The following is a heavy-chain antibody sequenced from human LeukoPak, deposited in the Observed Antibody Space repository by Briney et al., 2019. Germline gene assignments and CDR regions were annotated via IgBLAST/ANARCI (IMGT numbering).Heavy chain of an antibody. J-gene: IGHJ4*02. CDR3: ARVIVKQWPGPYYFDY. V-gene: IGHV3-7*01. D-gene: IGHD6-19*01. Sequence: GGSLRLSCAASGFTFSSYWMSWVRQAPGKGLEWVANIKQDGSEKYYVDSVKGRFTISRDNAKNSLYLQMNSLRAEDTAVYYCARVIVKQWPGPYYFDYWGQGTLVTVSS. CDR2: IKQDGSEK. CDR1: GFTFSSYW.